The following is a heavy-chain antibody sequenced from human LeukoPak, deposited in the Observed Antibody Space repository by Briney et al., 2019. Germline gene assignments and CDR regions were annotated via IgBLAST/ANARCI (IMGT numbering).Heavy chain of an antibody. CDR2: IYYSGST. D-gene: IGHD3-22*01. CDR3: SRGLLPFP. J-gene: IGHJ5*02. V-gene: IGHV4-59*01. CDR1: GGSLSTYY. Sequence: SETLSLTCIVSGGSLSTYYWSWIRQTPGKGLEWIGYIYYSGSTNYNPSLKSRVTISVDTSKNQFSLKVNSVTAADPAVYYCSRGLLPFPGGQGTLVTVSS.